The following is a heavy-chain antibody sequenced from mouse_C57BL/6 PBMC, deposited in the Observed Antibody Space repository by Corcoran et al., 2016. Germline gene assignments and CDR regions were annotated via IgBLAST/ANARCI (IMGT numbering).Heavy chain of an antibody. CDR2: INPNNGGT. D-gene: IGHD1-1*01. J-gene: IGHJ3*01. Sequence: EVQLQQSGPELVKPGASVKISCKASGYTFTDYYMNWVKQSHGKSLEWIGDINPNNGGTSYNQKFKGKATLTVDKSSSTAYMELRSLTSEDSAVYYCARSSTTFKAWFAYWGQGTLVTVSA. CDR1: GYTFTDYY. CDR3: ARSSTTFKAWFAY. V-gene: IGHV1-26*01.